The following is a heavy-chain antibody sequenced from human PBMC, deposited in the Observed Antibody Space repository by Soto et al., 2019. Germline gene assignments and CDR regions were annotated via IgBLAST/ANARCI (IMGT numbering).Heavy chain of an antibody. CDR1: GFTFNNYA. V-gene: IGHV3-23*01. D-gene: IGHD3-16*01. CDR2: ISGIEKNT. J-gene: IGHJ6*02. Sequence: GGSLRLSCAASGFTFNNYAMSWVRQAPGKGLEWVSAISGIEKNTYYADSVKGRFTISGDSSKNTLSLQMNDLRAEDTAVYYCSKGAGGGHYYVMDVWAQGTTVTVSS. CDR3: SKGAGGGHYYVMDV.